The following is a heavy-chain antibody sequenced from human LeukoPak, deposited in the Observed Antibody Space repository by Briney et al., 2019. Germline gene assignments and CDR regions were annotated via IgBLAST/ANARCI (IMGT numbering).Heavy chain of an antibody. CDR1: GFTFSSYW. J-gene: IGHJ4*02. V-gene: IGHV3-7*01. D-gene: IGHD6-13*01. Sequence: GGSLRLSCAASGFTFSSYWMSWVRQAPGKGLEWVANIKQDGSEKYYVDSVKGRFTISRDNAKNSLYLQMNSLRAEDTAVYYCARDRESSSSWLLDYWGQGTLVTVSS. CDR2: IKQDGSEK. CDR3: ARDRESSSSWLLDY.